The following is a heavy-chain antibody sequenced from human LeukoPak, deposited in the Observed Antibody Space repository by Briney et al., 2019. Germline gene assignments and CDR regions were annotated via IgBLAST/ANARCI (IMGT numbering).Heavy chain of an antibody. Sequence: SETLSLTCTISGDSINNYYWSWIRQPPGKGLEWIGYIYYSGSTNYNPSLKSRVTISVDTSKNQFSLKLSSVTAADTAVYYCARALDFDWSYNWFDPWGQGTLVTVSS. D-gene: IGHD3-9*01. CDR2: IYYSGST. CDR1: GDSINNYY. CDR3: ARALDFDWSYNWFDP. V-gene: IGHV4-59*01. J-gene: IGHJ5*02.